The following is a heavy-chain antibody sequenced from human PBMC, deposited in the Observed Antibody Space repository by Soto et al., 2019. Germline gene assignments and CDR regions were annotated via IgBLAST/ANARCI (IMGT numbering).Heavy chain of an antibody. Sequence: SETLSLTCTVSGGSISSGDYYWSWIRQPPGKGLEWIGYIYYSGSTYYNPSLKSRVAISVDTSKNQFSLKLSSVTAADTAVYYCARDRGSSWNYYYGMDVWGQGTTVTVSS. CDR1: GGSISSGDYY. CDR3: ARDRGSSWNYYYGMDV. V-gene: IGHV4-30-4*01. D-gene: IGHD6-13*01. CDR2: IYYSGST. J-gene: IGHJ6*02.